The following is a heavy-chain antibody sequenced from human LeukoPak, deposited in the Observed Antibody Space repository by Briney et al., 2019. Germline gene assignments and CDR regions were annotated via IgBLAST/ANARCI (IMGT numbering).Heavy chain of an antibody. V-gene: IGHV3-21*01. CDR2: TDTSGNYI. D-gene: IGHD3-10*01. Sequence: GGSLRLSCAASGFTFSNYGMNWVRQAPGKGLEWVSFTDTSGNYIYYGDSVKGRFTISRDNAKNLVFLQMNGLRAEDTAVYYCARDPRGSGSYDYWGQGTLVTVSS. J-gene: IGHJ4*02. CDR1: GFTFSNYG. CDR3: ARDPRGSGSYDY.